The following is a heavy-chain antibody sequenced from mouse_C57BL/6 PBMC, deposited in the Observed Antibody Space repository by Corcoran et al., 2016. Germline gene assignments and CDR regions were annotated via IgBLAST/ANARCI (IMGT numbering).Heavy chain of an antibody. CDR2: INPNNGGT. J-gene: IGHJ3*01. CDR3: ASAQATGFA. CDR1: GYTFTDYY. V-gene: IGHV1-26*01. Sequence: LQHSTPELLKPRTSVKISCKASGYTFTDYYMNWVKQSHGKSLEWIGDINPNNGGTSYNQKFKGKATLTVDKSSSTAYMELRSLTSEDSAVYYCASAQATGFA. D-gene: IGHD3-2*02.